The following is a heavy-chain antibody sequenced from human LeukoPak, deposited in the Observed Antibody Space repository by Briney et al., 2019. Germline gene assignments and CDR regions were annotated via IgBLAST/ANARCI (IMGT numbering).Heavy chain of an antibody. CDR2: VSGSGGST. V-gene: IGHV3-23*01. J-gene: IGHJ4*02. CDR1: GFTFSSYA. D-gene: IGHD2-15*01. CDR3: AKDFGFVVTGTVDY. Sequence: GGSLRLSCAASGFTFSSYAMSWVRQAPGKGLEWVSAVSGSGGSTNYADSVKGRFTISRDNSKNTLYLQMNSLRAEDTAVYYCAKDFGFVVTGTVDYWGQGTLVTVSS.